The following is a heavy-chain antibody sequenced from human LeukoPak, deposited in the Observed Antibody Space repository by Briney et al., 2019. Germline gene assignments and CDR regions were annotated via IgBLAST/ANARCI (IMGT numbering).Heavy chain of an antibody. CDR3: AKKRGYSYGYADY. CDR2: ISGSGGST. CDR1: GFTFSSYS. V-gene: IGHV3-23*01. J-gene: IGHJ4*02. D-gene: IGHD5-18*01. Sequence: PGGSLRLSCAASGFTFSSYSMNWVRQAPGKGLEWVSGISGSGGSTNYADSVKGRFSISRDNSKNTLYLQMNSLRAEDTAVYYCAKKRGYSYGYADYWGQGTLVTVSS.